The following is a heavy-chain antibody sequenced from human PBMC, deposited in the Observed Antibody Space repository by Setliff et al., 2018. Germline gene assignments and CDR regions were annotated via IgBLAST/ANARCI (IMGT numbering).Heavy chain of an antibody. J-gene: IGHJ2*01. D-gene: IGHD2-21*01. CDR2: INHRGST. CDR3: ARAQVVFAISAPAWYFEI. V-gene: IGHV4-34*01. Sequence: ETRSLTCVVYGDSFSDYYWRWIRQPPGKGLEWIEEINHRGSTNYNPSLKSRVSLSVDTSAKQLSLTLNSVTVADTAVYYCARAQVVFAISAPAWYFEIWGRGTQVTAPQ. CDR1: GDSFSDYY.